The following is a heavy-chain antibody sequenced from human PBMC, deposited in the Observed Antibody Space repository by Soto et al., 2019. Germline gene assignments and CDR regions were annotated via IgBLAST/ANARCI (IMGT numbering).Heavy chain of an antibody. CDR2: MFYGVST. CDR1: GSSINSSGYY. CDR3: ARLPSRHLVDY. J-gene: IGHJ4*02. Sequence: PETLSLTCNGSGSSINSSGYYWGWIRQPPGKGLEWIGSMFYGVSTYYNPSLKSRVTVSVDTSKNQFSLNLRSVTAADTAVYYCARLPSRHLVDYWGQGTLVTGSS. V-gene: IGHV4-39*01. D-gene: IGHD3-3*02.